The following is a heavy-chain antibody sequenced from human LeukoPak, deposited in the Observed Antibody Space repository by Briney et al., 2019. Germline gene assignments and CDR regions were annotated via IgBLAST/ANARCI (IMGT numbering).Heavy chain of an antibody. J-gene: IGHJ4*02. CDR1: GGSFSGYY. CDR3: ASGRRWSPFDY. CDR2: INHSGSA. Sequence: PSETLSLTCTVSGGSFSGYYCTWIRQPPGKGLEWIGEINHSGSANYNPSLKSRVTISVDTSKNQFSLKLSSVTAADTAVYYCASGRRWSPFDYWGQGTLVTVSS. D-gene: IGHD2-15*01. V-gene: IGHV4-34*01.